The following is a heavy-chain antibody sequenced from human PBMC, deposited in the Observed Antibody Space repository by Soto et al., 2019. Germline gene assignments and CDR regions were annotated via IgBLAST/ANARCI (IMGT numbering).Heavy chain of an antibody. Sequence: SETLSLTCAVYGGSFSGYYWSWIRQPPGKGLEWIGEINHSGSTNYNPSLKSRVTISVDTSKNQFSLKLSSVTAADMAVYYCARAGGYVLMVYARPGRGYYFDYWGQGTLVTVSS. CDR1: GGSFSGYY. V-gene: IGHV4-34*01. J-gene: IGHJ4*02. D-gene: IGHD2-8*01. CDR3: ARAGGYVLMVYARPGRGYYFDY. CDR2: INHSGST.